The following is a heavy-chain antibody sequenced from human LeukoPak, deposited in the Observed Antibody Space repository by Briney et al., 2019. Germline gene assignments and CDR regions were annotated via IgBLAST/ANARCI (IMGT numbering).Heavy chain of an antibody. V-gene: IGHV1-8*03. D-gene: IGHD3-22*01. Sequence: ASVKVSCKASGYTFTGYYMHWVRQAPGQGLEWMGWINPNSGNTGYAQKFQGRVTITRNTSISTAYMELSSLRSEDTAVYYCARGLLKNYYDSSGYFLWGQGTLVTVSS. J-gene: IGHJ4*02. CDR3: ARGLLKNYYDSSGYFL. CDR2: INPNSGNT. CDR1: GYTFTGYY.